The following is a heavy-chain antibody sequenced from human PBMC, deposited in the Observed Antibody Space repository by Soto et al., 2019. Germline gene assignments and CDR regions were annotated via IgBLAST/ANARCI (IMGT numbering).Heavy chain of an antibody. J-gene: IGHJ6*02. D-gene: IGHD2-15*01. CDR3: ARGYPTGGNGLDV. CDR2: IYSGGST. Sequence: EVRLVETGGGLIQPGGSLRLSCAASGFTVSDNYMNWVRQAPGKGLEWVSVIYSGGSTYYTDSVKGRFTISRDNSKNTLYLQMNSLRAEDTAVYYCARGYPTGGNGLDVWGQGTTVTVSS. CDR1: GFTVSDNY. V-gene: IGHV3-53*02.